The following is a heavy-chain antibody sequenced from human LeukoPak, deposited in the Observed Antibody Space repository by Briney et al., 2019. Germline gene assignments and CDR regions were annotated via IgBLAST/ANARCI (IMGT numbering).Heavy chain of an antibody. CDR1: GFTFSSYG. Sequence: GGSLRLSCAASGFTFSSYGMPWVRQAPGKGLEWVAVIWYDGSNKYYADSVKGRFTISRDNSKNTLYLQMNSLRAEDTAVYYCARGYYSSGWLDYWGQGTLVTVSS. J-gene: IGHJ4*02. CDR2: IWYDGSNK. CDR3: ARGYYSSGWLDY. V-gene: IGHV3-33*01. D-gene: IGHD6-19*01.